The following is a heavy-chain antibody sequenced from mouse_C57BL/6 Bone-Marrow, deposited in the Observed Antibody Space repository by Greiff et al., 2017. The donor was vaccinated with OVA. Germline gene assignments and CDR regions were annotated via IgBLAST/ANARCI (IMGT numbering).Heavy chain of an antibody. J-gene: IGHJ2*01. V-gene: IGHV3-6*01. CDR3: ARERAGDY. Sequence: EVKLVESGPGLVKPSQSLSLTCSVTGYFITSGYYWNWIRQFPGNKLEWMGYISYDGSNNYNPSLKNRISITRDTSKNQFFLKLNSVTTEDTATYYCARERAGDYWGQGTTLTVSS. CDR2: ISYDGSN. D-gene: IGHD3-1*01. CDR1: GYFITSGYY.